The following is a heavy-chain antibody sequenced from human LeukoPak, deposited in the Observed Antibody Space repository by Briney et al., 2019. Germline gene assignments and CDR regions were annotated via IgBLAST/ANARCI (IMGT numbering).Heavy chain of an antibody. CDR2: ISGSGGST. V-gene: IGHV3-23*01. CDR3: AKGRQGFDP. CDR1: GFTFSNYA. Sequence: PGGSLRLSCAASGFTFSNYAMNWVRQAPGKGLEWVSAISGSGGSTYYADSVKGRFTISRDNSKNTLYLQMNTLRAEDTALYYCAKGRQGFDPWGQGALVTVSS. J-gene: IGHJ5*02.